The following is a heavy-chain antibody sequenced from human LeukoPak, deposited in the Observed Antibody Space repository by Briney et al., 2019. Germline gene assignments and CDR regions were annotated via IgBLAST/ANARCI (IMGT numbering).Heavy chain of an antibody. CDR1: GGTFSSYA. CDR3: ARDDTYYYDSSGYSLDY. Sequence: SVRVSCKASGGTFSSYAIRWERQAPGQRLEWMGGIIPIFGTANYAQKFHGRVTITADESTSTAYMELSSLRSEDTAVYYCARDDTYYYDSSGYSLDYWGQGTLVTVSS. D-gene: IGHD3-22*01. CDR2: IIPIFGTA. V-gene: IGHV1-69*13. J-gene: IGHJ4*02.